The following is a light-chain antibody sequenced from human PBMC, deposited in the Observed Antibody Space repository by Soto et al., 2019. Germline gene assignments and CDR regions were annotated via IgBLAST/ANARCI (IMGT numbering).Light chain of an antibody. Sequence: EIVMTQSPATLSVSPGERATLSCRASQSVSSNLAWYQQKPGQAPRLLIYGASTRATGIPARFSGSGSGTDFTLTISRLQSEDFAVDYCQQYNNWPPWTFGQGTKVEIK. CDR3: QQYNNWPPWT. J-gene: IGKJ1*01. CDR2: GAS. CDR1: QSVSSN. V-gene: IGKV3-15*01.